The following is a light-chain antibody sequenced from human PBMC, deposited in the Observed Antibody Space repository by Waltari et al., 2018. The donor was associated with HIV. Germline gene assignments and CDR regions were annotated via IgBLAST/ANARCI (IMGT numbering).Light chain of an antibody. Sequence: QSPLTQTPSMSGAPGQRVNISCSGGPSTIGSNSVTWYRQLPGTAPKLLIYSHDQRPSSVPVRFSGSKSATSAFLVISGLQSDDEADYYCATWDDTMSVVFGGETRLTVL. J-gene: IGLJ2*01. CDR2: SHD. CDR1: PSTIGSNS. CDR3: ATWDDTMSVV. V-gene: IGLV1-44*01.